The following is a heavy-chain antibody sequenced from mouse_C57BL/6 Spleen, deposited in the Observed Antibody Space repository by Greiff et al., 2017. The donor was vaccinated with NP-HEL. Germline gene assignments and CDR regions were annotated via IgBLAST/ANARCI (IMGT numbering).Heavy chain of an antibody. CDR2: IYPGSGST. Sequence: QVQLQQPGAELVKPGASVKMSCKASGYTFTSYWITWVKQRPGQGLEWIGEIYPGSGSTNYNEKFKSKATLTVDTSSSTAYMQLSSLTSEDSAVYYGARSPVYYGNYEGAMDYWGQGTSVTVSS. D-gene: IGHD2-1*01. CDR3: ARSPVYYGNYEGAMDY. CDR1: GYTFTSYW. J-gene: IGHJ4*01. V-gene: IGHV1-55*01.